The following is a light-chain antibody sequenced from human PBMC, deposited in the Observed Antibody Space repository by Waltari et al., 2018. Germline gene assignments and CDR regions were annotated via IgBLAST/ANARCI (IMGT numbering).Light chain of an antibody. CDR3: SSYAGTNTVL. CDR2: DVT. V-gene: IGLV2-23*01. J-gene: IGLJ2*01. CDR1: RSDVGAYNS. Sequence: QSVLTQPASVSGSPGQSITISCTGIRSDVGAYNSVSWYQQHPGRAPKLLIYDVTKWPSGVSNRFSGSKSGNTASLTISGLQAEDEADYYCSSYAGTNTVLFGGGTKLTVL.